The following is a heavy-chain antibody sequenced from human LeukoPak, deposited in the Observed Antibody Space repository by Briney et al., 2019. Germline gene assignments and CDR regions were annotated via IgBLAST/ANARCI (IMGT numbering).Heavy chain of an antibody. J-gene: IGHJ4*02. Sequence: GGSLRLSCAASGFSFSSYWMSWVRQAPGKGLEWVANIKQDGSDKYYVDSVKGRFTISRDNAKNSLYLQMNSLRAEDTALYYCAKDRLGYCSSTSCYTVFDYWGQGTLVTVSS. D-gene: IGHD2-2*02. V-gene: IGHV3-7*03. CDR2: IKQDGSDK. CDR3: AKDRLGYCSSTSCYTVFDY. CDR1: GFSFSSYW.